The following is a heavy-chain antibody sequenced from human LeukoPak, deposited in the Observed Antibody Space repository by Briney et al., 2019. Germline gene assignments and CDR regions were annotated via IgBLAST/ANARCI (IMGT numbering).Heavy chain of an antibody. V-gene: IGHV4-59*01. Sequence: SETLSLTCTVSGGSISSYYWSWLRQPPGKGLEWIGYIYYSGSTNYNPSLKSRVTISVDTSKNQFSLKLSSVTAADTAVYYCARVSPDYYGSGSYSSGSIDYWGQGTLVTVSS. CDR3: ARVSPDYYGSGSYSSGSIDY. D-gene: IGHD3-10*01. CDR2: IYYSGST. CDR1: GGSISSYY. J-gene: IGHJ4*02.